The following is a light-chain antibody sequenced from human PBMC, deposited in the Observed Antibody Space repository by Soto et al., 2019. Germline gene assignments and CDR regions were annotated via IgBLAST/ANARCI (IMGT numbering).Light chain of an antibody. CDR2: KAS. CDR3: QEYNSFSRWT. Sequence: DIQITQSPSTLSASVGDRVAITCRTSQSVSAWLAWYQQKPGKAPKLLIYKASTLESGVPSRFSGSGTETESTLTISSLQPDVFATYYCQEYNSFSRWTFGQGTKVEIK. V-gene: IGKV1-5*03. CDR1: QSVSAW. J-gene: IGKJ1*01.